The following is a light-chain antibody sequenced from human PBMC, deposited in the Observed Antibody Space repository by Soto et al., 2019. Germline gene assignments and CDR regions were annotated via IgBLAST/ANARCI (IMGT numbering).Light chain of an antibody. Sequence: DIQLTQSPSSLSASVGDRVTITCRASERMSNYLNWYQQKPGTAHKLLIWSSSTLPSGVPSRFSGSGSGTDFTLSISGLQPEDFAVYYCQQSYNTPRTFGQGTKVEVK. V-gene: IGKV1-39*01. CDR1: ERMSNY. CDR3: QQSYNTPRT. J-gene: IGKJ1*01. CDR2: SSS.